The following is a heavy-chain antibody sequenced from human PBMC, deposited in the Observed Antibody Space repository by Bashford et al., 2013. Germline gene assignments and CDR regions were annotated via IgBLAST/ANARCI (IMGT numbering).Heavy chain of an antibody. CDR3: VRGTTRADY. CDR2: ISTSTTII. J-gene: IGHJ4*02. V-gene: IGHV3-48*02. D-gene: IGHD4-17*01. Sequence: VRQAPGKGLEWVSYISTSTTIIYYADSVKGRLIISRDNAKNLLYLQMNSLRDEDTAVYYCVRGTTRADYWGQGTLVTVSS.